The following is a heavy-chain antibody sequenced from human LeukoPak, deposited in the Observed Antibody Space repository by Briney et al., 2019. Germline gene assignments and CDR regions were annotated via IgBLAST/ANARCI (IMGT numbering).Heavy chain of an antibody. J-gene: IGHJ4*02. D-gene: IGHD5-24*01. CDR2: ISYNSGSI. Sequence: GGSLRLSCAASGFTFSSYSMNWVRQPPGKGLEWVSSISYNSGSIDYADSVKGRFTISRDNAKNSLYVQMNSLRTEDTALYYCAKGYRTGRWLPLDYWGQGTLVTVSS. CDR3: AKGYRTGRWLPLDY. CDR1: GFTFSSYS. V-gene: IGHV3-9*01.